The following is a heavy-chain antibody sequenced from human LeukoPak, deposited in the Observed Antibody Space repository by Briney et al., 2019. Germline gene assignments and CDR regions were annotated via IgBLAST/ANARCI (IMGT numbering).Heavy chain of an antibody. D-gene: IGHD3-9*01. J-gene: IGHJ4*02. CDR2: ISSSSSYI. CDR1: GFTFSSYS. V-gene: IGHV3-21*01. Sequence: GGSLRLSCAASGFTFSSYSMNWVRQAPGKGREWVSSISSSSSYIYYADSVKGRFTISRDNAKNSLYLQMNSLRAEDTAVYYCARDNVLRYFDWLRGTDNFDYWGQGTLVTVSS. CDR3: ARDNVLRYFDWLRGTDNFDY.